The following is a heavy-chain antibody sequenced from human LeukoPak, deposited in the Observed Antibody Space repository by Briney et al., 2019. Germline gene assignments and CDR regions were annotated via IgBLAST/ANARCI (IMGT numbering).Heavy chain of an antibody. J-gene: IGHJ5*02. Sequence: ASVKVSCKASGYTFTTYHLHWVRQAPGQGLEWMGRINPNSGGTNYAQKFQGRVTMTRDTSISTAYMELSGLRSDDTAVYYCARVAEYCSSTSCYRWFDPWGQGTLVTVSS. CDR3: ARVAEYCSSTSCYRWFDP. D-gene: IGHD2-2*01. CDR2: INPNSGGT. CDR1: GYTFTTYH. V-gene: IGHV1-2*06.